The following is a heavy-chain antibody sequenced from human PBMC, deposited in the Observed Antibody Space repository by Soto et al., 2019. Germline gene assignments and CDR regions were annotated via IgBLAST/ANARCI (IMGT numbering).Heavy chain of an antibody. Sequence: SVKVSCKASCYPFSWYSISLLRQAPGQWLEFIVWSSTYNGNTNTAQKFQGRVAMTTHTSTKTAYMELSSLGFDDTAVYFWARVDRSSGWALEYWGQGPLVTSPQ. D-gene: IGHD6-19*01. CDR3: ARVDRSSGWALEY. V-gene: IGHV1-18*04. J-gene: IGHJ4*02. CDR2: SSTYNGNT. CDR1: CYPFSWYS.